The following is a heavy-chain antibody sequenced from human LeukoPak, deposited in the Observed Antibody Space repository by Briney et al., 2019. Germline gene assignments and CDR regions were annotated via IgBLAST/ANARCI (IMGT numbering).Heavy chain of an antibody. J-gene: IGHJ4*02. CDR3: ARDPSSWNGFFDS. D-gene: IGHD6-13*01. Sequence: GGSLRLSCEASGFTFRSYWMHWVRQAPGKGLMWVSRIETDGSSTNYADSVKGRFTISRDNARNTVYLQMNSLRADDTALYYCARDPSSWNGFFDSWGQGTLVTVSS. CDR1: GFTFRSYW. V-gene: IGHV3-74*01. CDR2: IETDGSST.